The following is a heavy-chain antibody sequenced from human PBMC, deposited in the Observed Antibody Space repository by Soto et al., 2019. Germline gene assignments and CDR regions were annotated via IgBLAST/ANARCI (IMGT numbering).Heavy chain of an antibody. CDR3: TREVSSAAAYFYGMDV. Sequence: ASVKVSCKASGYTFTGYYMHWVRQAPGQGLEWMGWINPNNGDTKYAQKFQGRVTMTRDTSISTAYMELSRLRSDETAVYYCTREVSSAAAYFYGMDVWGQGTTVTVSS. CDR1: GYTFTGYY. CDR2: INPNNGDT. J-gene: IGHJ6*02. D-gene: IGHD3-22*01. V-gene: IGHV1-2*02.